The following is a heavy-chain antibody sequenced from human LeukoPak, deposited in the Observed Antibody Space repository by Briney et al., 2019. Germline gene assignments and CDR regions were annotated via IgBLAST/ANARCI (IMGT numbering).Heavy chain of an antibody. V-gene: IGHV3-43*01. CDR3: AKGFRNAAAAGTYFSIDYFDY. J-gene: IGHJ4*02. CDR2: ISWDGGST. Sequence: GGSLRLSCAASGFTFDDYTMHWVRQAPGKGLEWVSLISWDGGSTYYADSVKGRFTISRDNSKNSLYLQMNSLRTEDTALYYCAKGFRNAAAAGTYFSIDYFDYWGQGTLVTVSS. CDR1: GFTFDDYT. D-gene: IGHD6-13*01.